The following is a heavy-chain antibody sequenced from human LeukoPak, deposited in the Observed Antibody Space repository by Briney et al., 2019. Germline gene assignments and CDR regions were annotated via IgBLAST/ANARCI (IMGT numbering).Heavy chain of an antibody. Sequence: PGGSLRLSCADSGFTFGSYWMHWVRQAPGKGLVWVSRINSDGSITTYADSVKGRFTISRDNAKNTLYLQMNSLRAEDTAVYYCAGGISATGGGWGQGTMVTVSS. CDR2: INSDGSIT. V-gene: IGHV3-74*01. J-gene: IGHJ3*01. CDR3: AGGISATGGG. CDR1: GFTFGSYW. D-gene: IGHD6-13*01.